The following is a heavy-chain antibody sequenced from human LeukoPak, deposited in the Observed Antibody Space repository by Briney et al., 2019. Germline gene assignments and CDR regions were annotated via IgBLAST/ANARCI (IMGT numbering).Heavy chain of an antibody. V-gene: IGHV3-74*01. Sequence: GGSLRLSCAASGFTFCSYWMHWVRQGPGKGLVWVSRINNDGRSANYADSVKGRFTISRDNAKNTLYLQMNSLRAEDTAVYYCARDLRTPSDTNIAIDYWGQGTLVTVSS. J-gene: IGHJ4*02. CDR2: INNDGRSA. CDR3: ARDLRTPSDTNIAIDY. CDR1: GFTFCSYW. D-gene: IGHD4-23*01.